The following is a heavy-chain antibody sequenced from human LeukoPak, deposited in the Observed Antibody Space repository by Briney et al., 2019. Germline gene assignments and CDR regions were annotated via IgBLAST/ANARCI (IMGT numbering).Heavy chain of an antibody. Sequence: GGSLRLSCAASGFTFSSYGMHWVRQAPGKGLEWVAFIRYDGSNKYYADSVKGRFTISRDNSKNTLYLQMNSLRAEDTAVYYCAKDRGGEWELLLVGGFDYWGQGTLVTVSS. V-gene: IGHV3-30*02. CDR2: IRYDGSNK. CDR1: GFTFSSYG. D-gene: IGHD1-26*01. J-gene: IGHJ4*02. CDR3: AKDRGGEWELLLVGGFDY.